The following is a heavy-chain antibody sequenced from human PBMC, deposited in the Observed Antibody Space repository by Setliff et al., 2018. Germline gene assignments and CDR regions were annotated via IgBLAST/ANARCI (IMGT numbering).Heavy chain of an antibody. CDR2: INRRGST. CDR3: ARASSGWYSAYYYYMDV. CDR1: GGSISNSTFY. J-gene: IGHJ6*03. V-gene: IGHV4-61*05. D-gene: IGHD6-19*01. Sequence: PSETLSLTCTVSGGSISNSTFYWGWIRQPPGKGLEWIGHINRRGSTNFSPSLKSRVTISLDTSKNQFSLNLTSVTAADTAVYYCARASSGWYSAYYYYMDVWGKGTTVTVS.